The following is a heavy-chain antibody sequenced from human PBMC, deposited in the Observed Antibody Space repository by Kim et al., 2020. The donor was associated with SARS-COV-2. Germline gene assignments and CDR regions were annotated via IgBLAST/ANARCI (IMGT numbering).Heavy chain of an antibody. CDR2: ISGSGGST. CDR1: GFTFSSYA. V-gene: IGHV3-23*01. Sequence: GGSLRLSCAASGFTFSSYAMSWVRQAPGKGLEWVSAISGSGGSTYYADSVKGRFTISRDNSKNTLYLQMNSLRAEDTAVYYCAKCRHYDFWSDDWFDPWGQGTLVTVSS. CDR3: AKCRHYDFWSDDWFDP. J-gene: IGHJ5*02. D-gene: IGHD3-3*01.